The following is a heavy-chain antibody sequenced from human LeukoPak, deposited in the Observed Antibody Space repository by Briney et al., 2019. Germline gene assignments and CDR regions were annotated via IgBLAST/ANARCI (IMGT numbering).Heavy chain of an antibody. CDR2: IYNSGST. V-gene: IGHV4-59*01. J-gene: IGHJ4*02. CDR1: GDSTSNYY. CDR3: ARGGDYSDRPFDY. Sequence: SETLSLTCTVSGDSTSNYYWSWIRQPPGKGLEWIGYIYNSGSTNYNPSLRSRVTISVDTSKNQFSLKLSSVTAADTAVYYCARGGDYSDRPFDYWGQGTLVTVSS. D-gene: IGHD3-22*01.